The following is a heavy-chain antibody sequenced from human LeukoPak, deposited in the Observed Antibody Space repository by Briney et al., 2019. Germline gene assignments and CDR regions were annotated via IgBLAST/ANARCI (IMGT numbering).Heavy chain of an antibody. CDR3: ARESRWFDP. J-gene: IGHJ5*02. Sequence: SQTLSLTCAVSGGSISSGGYSWSWIRQPPGKGLEWIGYIYHSGSTYYNPSLKSRVTVSVDRSKNQFSLKLSSVTAADTAVYYCARESRWFDPWGQGTLVTVSS. CDR1: GGSISSGGYS. V-gene: IGHV4-30-2*01. CDR2: IYHSGST.